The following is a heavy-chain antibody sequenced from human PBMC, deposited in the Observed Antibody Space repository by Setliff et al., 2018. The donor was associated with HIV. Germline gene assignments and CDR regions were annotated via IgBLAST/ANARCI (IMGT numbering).Heavy chain of an antibody. D-gene: IGHD5-12*01. CDR3: ARQGDGYNLYHVYYFDY. J-gene: IGHJ4*02. V-gene: IGHV4-38-2*01. CDR2: IYHSGTT. Sequence: SETLSLTCAVSGYSISSGYYWGWIRQTPGKGLEWIGSIYHSGTTYYNPSLGSRVTISVDTSKNQFSLKLSSVTAADTAVYYCARQGDGYNLYHVYYFDYWGQVTLVTVSS. CDR1: GYSISSGYY.